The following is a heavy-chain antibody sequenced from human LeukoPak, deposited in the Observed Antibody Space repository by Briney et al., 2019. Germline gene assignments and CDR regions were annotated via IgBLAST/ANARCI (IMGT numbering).Heavy chain of an antibody. J-gene: IGHJ4*02. D-gene: IGHD3-10*01. CDR3: ARDQGTMVPLDY. V-gene: IGHV3-33*01. Sequence: GRSLRLSCAASGFTFSSYGMHWVRQAPGKGLEWVAVIWYDGSNKYYADSVKGRFTISRDNSKNTLYLQMNSLRAEDTAVYYCARDQGTMVPLDYWGQGILVTVSS. CDR2: IWYDGSNK. CDR1: GFTFSSYG.